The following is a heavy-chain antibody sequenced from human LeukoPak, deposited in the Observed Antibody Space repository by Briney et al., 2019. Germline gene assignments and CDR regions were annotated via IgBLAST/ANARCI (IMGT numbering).Heavy chain of an antibody. V-gene: IGHV4-38-2*02. D-gene: IGHD5-18*01. Sequence: PSETLSLTCTVSGYSISSGYYWGWIRQPPGKGLEWIGSIFHSGIAYYNPSLKSRVTISVDTSKNQFSLKLSSVTAADTAVYYCARGTTYTAMSRYWGQGTLVTVSS. CDR1: GYSISSGYY. CDR3: ARGTTYTAMSRY. J-gene: IGHJ4*02. CDR2: IFHSGIA.